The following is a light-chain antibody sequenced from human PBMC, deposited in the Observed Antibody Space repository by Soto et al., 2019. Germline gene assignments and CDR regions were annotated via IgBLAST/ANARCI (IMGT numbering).Light chain of an antibody. CDR3: MHSTELPLT. J-gene: IGKJ4*01. CDR2: EVY. CDR1: QSLLHSDGKTY. Sequence: DVVMTQSPLSLPVTLGQPASISCRSSQSLLHSDGKTYLYWFLQKPGQPPQLLIYEVYRRFSGVPERFSGSGSGTDFTLKISRVEADDVGTYYCMHSTELPLTFGGGTKVEIK. V-gene: IGKV2D-29*01.